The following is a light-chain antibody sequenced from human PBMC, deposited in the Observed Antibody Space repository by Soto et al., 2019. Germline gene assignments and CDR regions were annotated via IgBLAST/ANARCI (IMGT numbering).Light chain of an antibody. CDR3: SSYTTSSSYV. Sequence: SVLTQPASVSGSPGQSITISCTGTSSDVGGYIYVSWYQQHPGKAPKLMIYDVTSRPSGVSYRFSGPKSGNTASLTISGLQAEDEADYYCSSYTTSSSYVFGTGTKVTV. V-gene: IGLV2-14*01. J-gene: IGLJ1*01. CDR1: SSDVGGYIY. CDR2: DVT.